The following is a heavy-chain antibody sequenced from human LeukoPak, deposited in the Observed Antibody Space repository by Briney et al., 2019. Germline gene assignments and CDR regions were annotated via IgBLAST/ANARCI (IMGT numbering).Heavy chain of an antibody. V-gene: IGHV4-34*01. CDR3: ARYPIGTTRWNNWFDP. CDR2: INHSGST. Sequence: PSETLSLTRAVYGGSFSGYYWSWIRQPPGKGLEWIGEINHSGSTNYNPSLKSRVTISVDTSKNQFSLKLSSVTAADTAVYYCARYPIGTTRWNNWFDPWGQGTLVTVSS. J-gene: IGHJ5*02. CDR1: GGSFSGYY. D-gene: IGHD1-7*01.